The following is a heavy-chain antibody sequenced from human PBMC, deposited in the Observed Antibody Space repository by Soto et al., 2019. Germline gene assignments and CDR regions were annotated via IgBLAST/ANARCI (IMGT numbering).Heavy chain of an antibody. CDR3: ASMETSGSLNWFDP. Sequence: ASVKVSCKASGYSFTDNDFSWVRQATGQGLEGMGWMNPGSCDTGYAQKFQGRVTMTRDISIATAYMELSSLRSDDTAIYYWASMETSGSLNWFDPWGQGTLVTVSS. CDR1: GYSFTDND. CDR2: MNPGSCDT. D-gene: IGHD3-10*01. J-gene: IGHJ5*02. V-gene: IGHV1-8*01.